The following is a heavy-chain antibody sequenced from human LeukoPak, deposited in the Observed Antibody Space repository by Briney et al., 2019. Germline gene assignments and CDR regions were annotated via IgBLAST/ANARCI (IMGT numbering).Heavy chain of an antibody. CDR3: ARRFCSSVSCYDDDAFDV. D-gene: IGHD2-2*01. V-gene: IGHV1-18*01. CDR2: ISGYNGNT. CDR1: GYTFTSYG. J-gene: IGHJ3*01. Sequence: ASVKVSCKASGYTFTSYGITWVRQAPGQGLEWMGWISGYNGNTNYAQKLQGRVTMTTDTSTSTAYLELRSLTSEDTAVYYCARRFCSSVSCYDDDAFDVWGQGTLVTVSS.